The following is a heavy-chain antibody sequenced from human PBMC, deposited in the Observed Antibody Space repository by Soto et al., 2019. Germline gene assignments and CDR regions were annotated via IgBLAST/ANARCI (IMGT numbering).Heavy chain of an antibody. CDR3: ARDRVYTGGSDADY. Sequence: QVHLVQSGAEVKKPGSSVRVSCKTSGYTFSNYAISWVRQAPGQGLEWMGWINTGSGYTNYAHDRVTMPKAASTYTAYLEVTSLRSDDTAIYYCARDRVYTGGSDADYWGQGTLVTVSS. V-gene: IGHV1-18*01. CDR2: INTGSGYT. CDR1: GYTFSNYA. D-gene: IGHD2-8*02. J-gene: IGHJ4*02.